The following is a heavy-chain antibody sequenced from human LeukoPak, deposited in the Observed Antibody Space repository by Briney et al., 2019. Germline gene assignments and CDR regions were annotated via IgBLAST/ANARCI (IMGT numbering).Heavy chain of an antibody. CDR1: GGTFSSYA. V-gene: IGHV1-69*04. D-gene: IGHD5-24*01. Sequence: ASVKVSCKASGGTFSSYAISWVRQAPGQGLEWMGRIIPILGIANYAQKFQGRVTITADKSTSTAYMELSSLRSEDTAVYYCARDLQDKKSQLEADSRPHWVDYWGQGTLVTVSP. CDR2: IIPILGIA. J-gene: IGHJ4*02. CDR3: ARDLQDKKSQLEADSRPHWVDY.